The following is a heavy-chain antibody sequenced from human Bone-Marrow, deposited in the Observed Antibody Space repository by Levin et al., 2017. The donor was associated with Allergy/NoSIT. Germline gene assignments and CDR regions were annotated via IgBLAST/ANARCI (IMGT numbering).Heavy chain of an antibody. J-gene: IGHJ4*02. CDR3: AKFSPRLPQLLYGVWDY. CDR2: IHHSETT. CDR1: GASISNSDW. Sequence: SETLSLTCAVSGASISNSDWWSWVRQSPGKGLEWIGEIHHSETTNNNPSLESRVTISIDKSKNHISLRLNSVTAADTAVYFCAKFSPRLPQLLYGVWDYWGQGILVIVSS. V-gene: IGHV4-4*02. D-gene: IGHD2-2*02.